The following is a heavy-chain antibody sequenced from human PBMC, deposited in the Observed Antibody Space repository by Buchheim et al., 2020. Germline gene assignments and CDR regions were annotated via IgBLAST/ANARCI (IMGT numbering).Heavy chain of an antibody. V-gene: IGHV3-15*05. Sequence: VQLVETGEGVVQPGRSLRLSCAVSGLTFSNLWMIWVRQAPGKGLEWVGRIKSNIDGGTIDYAAPVKDRFVISRDDSRDTVYLQINSLKTEDTAVYYCTTDRPYSGGKFLESWGQGT. D-gene: IGHD6-25*01. CDR3: TTDRPYSGGKFLES. CDR2: IKSNIDGGTI. J-gene: IGHJ4*02. CDR1: GLTFSNLW.